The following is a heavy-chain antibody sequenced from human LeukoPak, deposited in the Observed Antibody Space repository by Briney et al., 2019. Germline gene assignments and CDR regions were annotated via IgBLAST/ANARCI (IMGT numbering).Heavy chain of an antibody. V-gene: IGHV3-21*01. D-gene: IGHD3-22*01. CDR3: ASCYYDSSGYYYYAFDI. CDR2: ISSSSSYI. CDR1: GFTFSSYS. J-gene: IGHJ3*02. Sequence: KPGGSLRLSCAASGFTFSSYSMNLVRQAPGKGLEWVSSISSSSSYIYYADSVKGRFTISRDNAKNSLYLQMNSLRAEDTAVYYCASCYYDSSGYYYYAFDIWGQGTMVTVSS.